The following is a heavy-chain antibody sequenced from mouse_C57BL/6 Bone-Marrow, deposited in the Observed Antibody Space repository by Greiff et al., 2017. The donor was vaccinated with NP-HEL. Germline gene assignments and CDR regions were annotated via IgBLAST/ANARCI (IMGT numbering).Heavy chain of an antibody. D-gene: IGHD2-1*01. V-gene: IGHV5-4*01. CDR2: ISDGGSYT. Sequence: EVKVVESGGGLVKPGGSLKLSCAASGFTFSSYAMSWVRQTPEKRLEWVATISDGGSYTYYPDNVKGRFTITRDNAKNNLYLQMSHLKSEDTAMYCCERERDLLWLYYFGYWGQGATLTVAS. J-gene: IGHJ2*01. CDR1: GFTFSSYA. CDR3: ERERDLLWLYYFGY.